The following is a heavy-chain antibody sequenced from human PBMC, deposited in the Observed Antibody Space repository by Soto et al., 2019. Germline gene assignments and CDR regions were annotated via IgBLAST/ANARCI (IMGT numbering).Heavy chain of an antibody. J-gene: IGHJ3*02. Sequence: QVQLVQSGVGVKKPGASVKVSCKPSGYTFTSYGISWVRQAPGQGLEWMGWISTDSGNTNYAQKFQGRLTMTTDTSTSTAYMELRSLRSDDTAVYYCARLGIHDAFDIWGQGTMVTVSS. CDR2: ISTDSGNT. CDR1: GYTFTSYG. CDR3: ARLGIHDAFDI. D-gene: IGHD6-13*01. V-gene: IGHV1-18*01.